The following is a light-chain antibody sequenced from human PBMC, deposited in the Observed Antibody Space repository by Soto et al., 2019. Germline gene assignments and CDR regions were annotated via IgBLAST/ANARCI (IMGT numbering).Light chain of an antibody. V-gene: IGLV2-14*01. Sequence: QSALTQPASVSGSPGQSITISCTGTSSDVGGYNYVSWNQQHPGKAPKLMIYEVTNRPSEVSNRFSGSKSGNTASLTISGLQVEDEADYYCSSYTSTNTLVFGGGTKLTVL. J-gene: IGLJ2*01. CDR2: EVT. CDR3: SSYTSTNTLV. CDR1: SSDVGGYNY.